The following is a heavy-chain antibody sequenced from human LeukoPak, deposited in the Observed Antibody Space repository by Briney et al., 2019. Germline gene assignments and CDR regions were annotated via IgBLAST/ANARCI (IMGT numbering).Heavy chain of an antibody. D-gene: IGHD4-17*01. V-gene: IGHV4-30-2*01. CDR2: IYHSGST. J-gene: IGHJ3*02. CDR1: GGSISSGGYS. Sequence: SETLSLTCAVSGGSISSGGYSWSWIRQPPGKGLEWIGYIYHSGSTYYNPSLKSRVTISVDRSKTQFSLKLSSVTAADTAVYYCARDFGSVTTYAFDIWGQGTMVTVSS. CDR3: ARDFGSVTTYAFDI.